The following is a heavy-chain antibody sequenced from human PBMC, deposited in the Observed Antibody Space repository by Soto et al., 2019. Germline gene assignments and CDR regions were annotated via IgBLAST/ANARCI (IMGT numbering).Heavy chain of an antibody. J-gene: IGHJ4*02. V-gene: IGHV3-33*01. Sequence: GGSLRLSCAASGFTFIRYGMHWVRQAPGKGLEWVAVIWYDGSNKYYADSVKGRFTISRDNSKNTLYLQMNSLRAEDTAVYYCARSGAYGAYFDYWGQGTLVTVS. CDR1: GFTFIRYG. CDR3: ARSGAYGAYFDY. CDR2: IWYDGSNK. D-gene: IGHD4-17*01.